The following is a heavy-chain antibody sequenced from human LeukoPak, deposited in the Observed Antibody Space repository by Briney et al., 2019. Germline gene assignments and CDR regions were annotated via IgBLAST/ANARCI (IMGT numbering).Heavy chain of an antibody. CDR2: IYYSGST. CDR1: GGSISSFY. D-gene: IGHD3-9*01. CDR3: ARVGRLRYFDWLHQTDYYYYYMDV. J-gene: IGHJ6*03. Sequence: SETLSLTCTVSGGSISSFYWSWIRQPPGKGLEWSGYIYYSGSTNYNPSLKSRVTISVDPSKNQFSLKLSSVTAADTAVYYCARVGRLRYFDWLHQTDYYYYYMDVWGKGTTVTVSS. V-gene: IGHV4-59*01.